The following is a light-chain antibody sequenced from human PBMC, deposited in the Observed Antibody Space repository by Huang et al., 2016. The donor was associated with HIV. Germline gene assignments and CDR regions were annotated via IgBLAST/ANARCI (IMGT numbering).Light chain of an antibody. J-gene: IGKJ1*01. CDR3: QQYDNLPWT. Sequence: DIQMTQSPSSLSASVGDRVTITCQASQDISTYLNWYQQKPGNAPKGLLYAASNLETGVPSRFSGSGSGTDFTFTISSLQPGDIATYYCQQYDNLPWTFGQGTKVEIK. CDR2: AAS. CDR1: QDISTY. V-gene: IGKV1-33*01.